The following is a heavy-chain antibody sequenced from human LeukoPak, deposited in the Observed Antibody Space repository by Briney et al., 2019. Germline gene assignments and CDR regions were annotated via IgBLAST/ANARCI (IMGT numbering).Heavy chain of an antibody. V-gene: IGHV3-23*01. CDR1: GFTFSSYA. D-gene: IGHD6-13*01. Sequence: GGSLRLSCAASGFTFSSYAMSWVRQGPARGLEWVSSLRGDGDTFYADAVKGRFTLSRDESRNTVYLQLNNLRVEDTAVYYCAKASWVSKADAVLWGQGTLVTVSS. CDR2: LRGDGDT. CDR3: AKASWVSKADAVL. J-gene: IGHJ4*02.